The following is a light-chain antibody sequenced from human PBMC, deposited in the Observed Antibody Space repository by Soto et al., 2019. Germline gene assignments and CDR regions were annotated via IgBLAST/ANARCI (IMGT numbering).Light chain of an antibody. V-gene: IGKV1-5*01. Sequence: DIQMTQSPSTVSASVGDRVTITCPASQSLSGWLAWYQQKPGKAPKLLISDASDLESGVPSRFSGSGSGTEFTLTISSLQPDDFATYYCQQYDTYSYTFGQGTKLEIK. CDR3: QQYDTYSYT. CDR2: DAS. J-gene: IGKJ2*01. CDR1: QSLSGW.